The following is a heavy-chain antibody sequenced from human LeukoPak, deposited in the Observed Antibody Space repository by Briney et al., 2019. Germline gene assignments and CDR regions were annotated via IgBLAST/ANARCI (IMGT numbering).Heavy chain of an antibody. V-gene: IGHV4-38-2*02. CDR3: ATYDKSGYYFAY. CDR1: GYSISSGYY. CDR2: IYHTGST. J-gene: IGHJ4*02. D-gene: IGHD3-22*01. Sequence: PSETLSLTCTVSGYSISSGYYWGWIRQPPGKGLEWIGSIYHTGSTYKNASLESRVSISVDTSMNQVSLKLSSVTAADTAVYYCATYDKSGYYFAYWGQGSLVTVSS.